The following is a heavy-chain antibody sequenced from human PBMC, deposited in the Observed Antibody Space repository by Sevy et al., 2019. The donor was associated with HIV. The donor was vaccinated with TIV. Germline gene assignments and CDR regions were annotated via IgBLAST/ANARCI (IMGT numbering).Heavy chain of an antibody. V-gene: IGHV3-9*01. CDR3: AKAENRPYSSGWYDY. J-gene: IGHJ4*02. Sequence: GGSLRLSCAASGFTFDDYAMHWVRQAPGKGLEWVSGISWHSANIGYADSVKGRFTISRDNAKNSLYLQMNSLRAEDKDLYYCAKAENRPYSSGWYDYWGQGTLVTVSS. CDR2: ISWHSANI. D-gene: IGHD6-19*01. CDR1: GFTFDDYA.